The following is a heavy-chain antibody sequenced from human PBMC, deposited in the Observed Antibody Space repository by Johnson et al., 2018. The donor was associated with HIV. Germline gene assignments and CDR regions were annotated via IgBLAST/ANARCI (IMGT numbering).Heavy chain of an antibody. CDR3: ARRGYSSSGGAFDI. CDR1: GIIVSSHY. J-gene: IGHJ3*02. CDR2: LFSVGDT. V-gene: IGHV3-66*02. Sequence: VQLVESGGGLVKPGGSLTLSCAASGIIVSSHYMSWVRQAPGKGLEWVSVLFSVGDTYYADSVKGRFTISRDTSKNMLFLQMNSLRPEDTAVYYCARRGYSSSGGAFDIWGQGTMVTVSS. D-gene: IGHD6-6*01.